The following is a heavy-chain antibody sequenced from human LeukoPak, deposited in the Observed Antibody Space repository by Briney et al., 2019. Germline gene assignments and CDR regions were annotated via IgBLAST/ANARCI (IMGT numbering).Heavy chain of an antibody. Sequence: GGSLRLSCAASGFTFDDYAMHWVRQAPGKGLEWVSGISWNSGSIGYADSVKGRFTISRDNAKNSLYLQMNSLRAEDTAVYYCARDLYGDSKFDYWGQGTLVTVS. D-gene: IGHD4-17*01. V-gene: IGHV3-9*01. CDR2: ISWNSGSI. CDR3: ARDLYGDSKFDY. J-gene: IGHJ4*02. CDR1: GFTFDDYA.